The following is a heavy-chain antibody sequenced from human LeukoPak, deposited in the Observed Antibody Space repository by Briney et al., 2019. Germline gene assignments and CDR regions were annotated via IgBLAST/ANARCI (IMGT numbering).Heavy chain of an antibody. CDR3: ARVEYQLSQCCWFDP. CDR1: GFTFSSYS. CDR2: ISSSSSYI. V-gene: IGHV3-21*01. J-gene: IGHJ5*02. D-gene: IGHD2-2*01. Sequence: GGSLRLSCAASGFTFSSYSMNWVRQAPGKGLEWVSSISSSSSYIYYADSVKGRFTISRDNAKNSLYLQMNSLRAEDTAVYYCARVEYQLSQCCWFDPWGQGTLVTVSS.